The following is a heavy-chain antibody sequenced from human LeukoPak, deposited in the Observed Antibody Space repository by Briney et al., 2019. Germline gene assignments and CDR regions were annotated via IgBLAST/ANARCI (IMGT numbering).Heavy chain of an antibody. CDR1: GFTFSSYW. D-gene: IGHD3-22*01. CDR2: IKQDGSEK. CDR3: ARAASGYGYYFDY. Sequence: GGSLRFSCAASGFTFSSYWMSWVRQAPGKGLEWVANIKQDGSEKYYVDSVKGRLTISRDNAKNSLYLQMNSLRAEDTAVYYCARAASGYGYYFDYWGQGTLVTVSS. V-gene: IGHV3-7*01. J-gene: IGHJ4*02.